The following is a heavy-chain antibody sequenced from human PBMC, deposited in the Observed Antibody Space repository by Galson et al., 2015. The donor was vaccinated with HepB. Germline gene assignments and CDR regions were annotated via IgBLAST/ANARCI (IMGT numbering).Heavy chain of an antibody. J-gene: IGHJ5*02. V-gene: IGHV1-8*01. CDR3: TRGRGWLEKFDP. D-gene: IGHD6-19*01. Sequence: SVKVSCKVSGYTFNTYDINWVRQATGLGLEWMGWMNPKSGNTGYAQKFQGRVIMTSNTSISTAYMELSSLRSEDTAIYFCTRGRGWLEKFDPWGQGTLVTVPS. CDR2: MNPKSGNT. CDR1: GYTFNTYD.